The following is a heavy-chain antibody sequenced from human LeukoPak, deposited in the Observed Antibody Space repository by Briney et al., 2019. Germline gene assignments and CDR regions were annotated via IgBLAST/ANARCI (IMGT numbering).Heavy chain of an antibody. J-gene: IGHJ4*02. CDR3: ARRSIAVGVLDY. D-gene: IGHD6-19*01. CDR1: GYTFTSYY. Sequence: GASVKVSCKASGYTFTSYYMHWVRQAPGQRLEWMGWINAGNGNTKYSQKFQGRVTITRDTSASTAYMELSSLRSEDTAVYYCARRSIAVGVLDYWGQGTLVTVSS. CDR2: INAGNGNT. V-gene: IGHV1-3*01.